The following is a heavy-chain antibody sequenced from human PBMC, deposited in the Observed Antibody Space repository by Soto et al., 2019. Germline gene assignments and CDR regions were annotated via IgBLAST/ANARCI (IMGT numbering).Heavy chain of an antibody. D-gene: IGHD1-1*01. Sequence: GGSLRLSCAASGFTFSSYAMSWVRQAPGKGLEWVSAISGSGGSTYYADSVKGRFTISRDNSKNTLYLQMNSLRAEDTAVYYCAKDSRPGTVLFGYYYGIDVSGQGTTVTVS. CDR2: ISGSGGST. CDR3: AKDSRPGTVLFGYYYGIDV. CDR1: GFTFSSYA. V-gene: IGHV3-23*01. J-gene: IGHJ6*02.